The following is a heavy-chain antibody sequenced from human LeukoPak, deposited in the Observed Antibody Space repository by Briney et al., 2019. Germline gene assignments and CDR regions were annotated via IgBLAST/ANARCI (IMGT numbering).Heavy chain of an antibody. D-gene: IGHD3-22*01. CDR1: GGSISSYY. Sequence: PSETLSLTCTVSGGSISSYYWSWIRQPPGKGLEWIGYIYYSGSTNYNPSLKSRVTISVDTSKNQFSLKLSSVTAADTAVYYCATNYDSSAYYYYFQHWGQGTLVTVSS. J-gene: IGHJ1*01. CDR3: ATNYDSSAYYYYFQH. V-gene: IGHV4-59*01. CDR2: IYYSGST.